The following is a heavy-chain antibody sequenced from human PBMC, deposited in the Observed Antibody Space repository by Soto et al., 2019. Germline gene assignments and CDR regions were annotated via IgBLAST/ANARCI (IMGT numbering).Heavy chain of an antibody. CDR1: GVSFRHYA. D-gene: IGHD4-17*01. Sequence: EVQLLESGGALVQPGGALRLSCVASGVSFRHYALSWVRQAPGKGLEWVSTFSAGGRAYYADTVKGRFTIARDSSQNTVHLQISSLRPEDTAVYYCAKESMPEHYGDTLFDYWGQGTRVTVSS. J-gene: IGHJ4*02. CDR3: AKESMPEHYGDTLFDY. V-gene: IGHV3-23*01. CDR2: FSAGGRA.